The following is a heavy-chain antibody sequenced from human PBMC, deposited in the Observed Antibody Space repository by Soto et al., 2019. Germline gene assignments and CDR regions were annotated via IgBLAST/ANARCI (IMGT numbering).Heavy chain of an antibody. V-gene: IGHV5-10-1*01. CDR1: GYSFTSYW. J-gene: IGHJ6*02. Sequence: PGESLKISCKGSGYSFTSYWISWVRQMPGKGLEWMGRIDPSDSYTNYSPSFQGHVTISADKSISTAYLQWSSLKASGTAMYYCARSESAIVDYYYGMDVWGQGTTVTVSS. CDR2: IDPSDSYT. D-gene: IGHD2-21*02. CDR3: ARSESAIVDYYYGMDV.